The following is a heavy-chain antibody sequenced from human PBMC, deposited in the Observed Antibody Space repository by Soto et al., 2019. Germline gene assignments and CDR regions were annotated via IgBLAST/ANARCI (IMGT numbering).Heavy chain of an antibody. CDR3: ARQVKQQLVFWYMDV. CDR2: IYYSGST. Sequence: SETLSLTCTVSGGSISSYYWSWIRQPPGKGLECIGYIYYSGSTNYNPSLKSRVTISVDTSKNQFSLKLSSVTAADTAVYYRARQVKQQLVFWYMDVWGKGTTVTVSS. J-gene: IGHJ6*03. D-gene: IGHD6-13*01. CDR1: GGSISSYY. V-gene: IGHV4-59*08.